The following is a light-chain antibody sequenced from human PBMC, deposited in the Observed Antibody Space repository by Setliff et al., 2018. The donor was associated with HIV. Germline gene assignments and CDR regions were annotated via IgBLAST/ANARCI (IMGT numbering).Light chain of an antibody. J-gene: IGLJ1*01. CDR3: QVWDSSSDHPI. CDR1: NIGSKG. V-gene: IGLV3-21*04. Sequence: SYELTQPASVSVAPEMTATLTCGGDNIGSKGVHWYQQRPGQAPALVIYYDTDRPSGISERFSGSNSGSTATLTISRVEAGDEADYYCQVWDSSSDHPIFGSGTKGTVL. CDR2: YDT.